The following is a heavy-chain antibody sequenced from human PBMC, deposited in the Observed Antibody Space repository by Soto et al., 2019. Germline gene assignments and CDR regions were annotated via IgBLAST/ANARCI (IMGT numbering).Heavy chain of an antibody. Sequence: PGWSLRLSCAASGFTFRIYAMSWVRQAPGKGLEWVSTISGNGGTSYADFVRGRFTISRDNSKNTLYLQMNSLRAEDTAIYYCAKDAPGRGWPSDYWGQGTRV. V-gene: IGHV3-23*01. D-gene: IGHD3-22*01. CDR1: GFTFRIYA. CDR2: ISGNGGT. J-gene: IGHJ4*02. CDR3: AKDAPGRGWPSDY.